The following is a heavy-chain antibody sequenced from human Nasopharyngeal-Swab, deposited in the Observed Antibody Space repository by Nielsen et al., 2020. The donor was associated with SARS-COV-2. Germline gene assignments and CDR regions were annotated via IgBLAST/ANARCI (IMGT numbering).Heavy chain of an antibody. CDR1: GGSISSSSYY. V-gene: IGHV4-39*07. D-gene: IGHD2-15*01. CDR2: IYYSGST. CDR3: ARGQEYCSGGSCHPRRGGKLFVY. J-gene: IGHJ4*02. Sequence: SETLSLTCTVSGGSISSSSYYWGWIRQPPGKGLEWIGSIYYSGSTYYNPSLKSRVTISVDPSKNQFSLKLSSVTAADTAVYYCARGQEYCSGGSCHPRRGGKLFVYWGQGTLVTVSS.